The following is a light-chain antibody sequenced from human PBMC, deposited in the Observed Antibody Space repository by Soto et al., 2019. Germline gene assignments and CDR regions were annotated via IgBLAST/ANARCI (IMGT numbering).Light chain of an antibody. CDR1: SGHSSYI. Sequence: QLVLTQSSSASASLGSSVKLTCTLSSGHSSYIIAWHHQQPGKAPRYLMKLEGSGSYNKGSGVPDRFSGSSSGADRYLTISIHQFEDEANYYCETWDSNTRVFGGGTKLTVL. CDR2: LEGSGSY. CDR3: ETWDSNTRV. V-gene: IGLV4-60*02. J-gene: IGLJ2*01.